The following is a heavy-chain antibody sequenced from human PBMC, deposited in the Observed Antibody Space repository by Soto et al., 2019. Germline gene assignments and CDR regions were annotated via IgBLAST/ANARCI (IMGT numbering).Heavy chain of an antibody. V-gene: IGHV3-43D*04. Sequence: QPGGSLRLSCAASGFTFDDYAMHWVRQAPGKGLEWVSLISWDGGSTYYADSVKGRFTISRDNSENSLYLQMNSLRAEDTALYYCARALDSSGREYGMDVWGQGTTVTVSS. CDR3: ARALDSSGREYGMDV. CDR1: GFTFDDYA. J-gene: IGHJ6*02. D-gene: IGHD3-22*01. CDR2: ISWDGGST.